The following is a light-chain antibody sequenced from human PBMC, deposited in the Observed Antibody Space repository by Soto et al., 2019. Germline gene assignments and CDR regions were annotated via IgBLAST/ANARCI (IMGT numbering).Light chain of an antibody. CDR2: AAS. CDR3: QQYGSSSYT. V-gene: IGKV3-20*01. Sequence: EIVLTQSPGTLALSPGDRATLSCRASQSVSANYVAWYQQKPGQAPRLLIYAASSRATGIPDRFSGSGSGTDFILTIRRLEPEDFVVYYCQQYGSSSYTFGQGTKLEIK. CDR1: QSVSANY. J-gene: IGKJ2*01.